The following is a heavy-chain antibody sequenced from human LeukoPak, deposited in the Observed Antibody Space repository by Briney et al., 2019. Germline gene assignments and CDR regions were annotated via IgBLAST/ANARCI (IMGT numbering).Heavy chain of an antibody. Sequence: SETLSLTCTVSDDSITMYYWTWIRQPPGKGLEWIVYVDHTGSTKFNLSLNGRPSISRDTSNNFFSLMLRSVTAADTAVYFCARGRVSSSTWCSTYYYFFYMDFWGKGTTVTVSS. CDR1: DDSITMYY. CDR3: ARGRVSSSTWCSTYYYFFYMDF. J-gene: IGHJ6*03. D-gene: IGHD2-15*01. V-gene: IGHV4-59*01. CDR2: VDHTGST.